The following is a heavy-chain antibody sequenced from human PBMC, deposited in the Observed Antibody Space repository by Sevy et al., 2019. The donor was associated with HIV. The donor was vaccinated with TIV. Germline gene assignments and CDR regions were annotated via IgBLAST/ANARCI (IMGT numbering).Heavy chain of an antibody. V-gene: IGHV3-30*02. D-gene: IGHD6-13*01. CDR2: IRYDGSNK. Sequence: GGSLRLSCAASGFTFSSYGMHWVRQAPGKGPEWVAFIRYDGSNKYYADSVKGRFTISRDNSKNTLYLQMNSLRAEDTAVYYCAKDGIAAAGEVPLDYWGQGTLVTVSS. J-gene: IGHJ4*02. CDR1: GFTFSSYG. CDR3: AKDGIAAAGEVPLDY.